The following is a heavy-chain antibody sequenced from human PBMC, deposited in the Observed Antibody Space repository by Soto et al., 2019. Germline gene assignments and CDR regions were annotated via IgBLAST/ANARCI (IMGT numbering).Heavy chain of an antibody. D-gene: IGHD3-16*02. CDR1: GFTFSDYY. CDR2: ISSSGSTI. V-gene: IGHV3-11*01. Sequence: GGSLRLSCAASGFTFSDYYMGWIRQAPGKGLEWVSYISSSGSTIYYADSVKGRFTISRDNAKNSLYLQMNSLRAEDTAVYYCARVRARLHLGELSRLHGYYYMDVWGKGTTVTVSS. CDR3: ARVRARLHLGELSRLHGYYYMDV. J-gene: IGHJ6*03.